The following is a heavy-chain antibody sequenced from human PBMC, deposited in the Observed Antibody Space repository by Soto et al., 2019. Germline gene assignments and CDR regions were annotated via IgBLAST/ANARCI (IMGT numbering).Heavy chain of an antibody. CDR2: ISGSGGST. Sequence: EVQLLESGGGLVQPGGSLRLSCAASGFTFSSYAMSWVRQAPGKGLEWVSAISGSGGSTYYADSVKGRFTISRDNSKNKLYLQMNRLRAEDTAVYYCANDHCSGGSCYGGRDYYGMDVWGQGTTVTVSS. V-gene: IGHV3-23*01. D-gene: IGHD2-15*01. J-gene: IGHJ6*02. CDR1: GFTFSSYA. CDR3: ANDHCSGGSCYGGRDYYGMDV.